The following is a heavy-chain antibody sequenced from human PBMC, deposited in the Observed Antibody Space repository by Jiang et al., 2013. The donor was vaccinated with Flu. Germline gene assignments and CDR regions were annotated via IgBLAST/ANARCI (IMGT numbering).Heavy chain of an antibody. Sequence: GSGLVKPSETLSLTCAVYGGSFSGYYWSWIRQPPGKGLEWIGEINHSGSTNYNPSLKSRVTISVDTSKNQFSLKLSSVTAADTAVYYCARGHPPRVVRGVRVHWFDPWGQGTLVTVSS. CDR2: INHSGST. J-gene: IGHJ5*02. V-gene: IGHV4-34*01. CDR1: GGSFSGYY. D-gene: IGHD3-10*01. CDR3: ARGHPPRVVRGVRVHWFDP.